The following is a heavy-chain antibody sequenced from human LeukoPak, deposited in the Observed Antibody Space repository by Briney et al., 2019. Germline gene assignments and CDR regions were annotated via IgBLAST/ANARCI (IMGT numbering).Heavy chain of an antibody. CDR3: ARVPISTTARGYFDY. D-gene: IGHD4-17*01. V-gene: IGHV4-59*01. Sequence: SETLSLTCTVSGASISSYYWNWIRQPPGKGLEWIGYIYYSGSTTYNPSLKSRVTISVDTSKNKFSLKLSSVTAADTAVYYCARVPISTTARGYFDYWGQGTLVTVSS. J-gene: IGHJ4*02. CDR2: IYYSGST. CDR1: GASISSYY.